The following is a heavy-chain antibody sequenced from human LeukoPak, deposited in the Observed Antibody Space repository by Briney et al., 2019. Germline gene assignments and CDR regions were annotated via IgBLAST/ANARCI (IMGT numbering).Heavy chain of an antibody. CDR1: GFTFSSYR. D-gene: IGHD3-3*01. CDR3: ARDPQYYDFWSGYYASIGIDY. J-gene: IGHJ4*02. V-gene: IGHV3-7*01. CDR2: IKQDGSEK. Sequence: GGSLRLSCAASGFTFSSYRMSWVRQAPGKGLEWVANIKQDGSEKYYVDSVKGRFTISRDNAKNSLYLQMNSLRAEDTAVYYCARDPQYYDFWSGYYASIGIDYWGQGTLVTVSS.